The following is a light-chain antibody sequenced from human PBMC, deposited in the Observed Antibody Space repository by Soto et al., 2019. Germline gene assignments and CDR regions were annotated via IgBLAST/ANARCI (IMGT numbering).Light chain of an antibody. J-gene: IGKJ1*01. CDR1: QSISSY. CDR2: AAY. Sequence: DIQMTKSPSSLSASVGDRVTITCRGSQSISSYLNWYQQKPGNAPNLLIYAAYSLQSGVPSRCSGSGYGTDFTLTISSLQPEDFATYDCQQSYSTPRTFGQGTKVDIK. CDR3: QQSYSTPRT. V-gene: IGKV1-39*01.